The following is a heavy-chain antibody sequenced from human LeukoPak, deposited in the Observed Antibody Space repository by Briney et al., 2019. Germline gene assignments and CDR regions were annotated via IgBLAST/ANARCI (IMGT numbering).Heavy chain of an antibody. CDR1: GFTFSTYS. Sequence: GGSLRLSCAASGFTFSTYSMHWVRQAPGKGLEWVSSIRSGSTYINYADTVKGRFTISRDDSKKSLYLQMNSLRAEDTAVYYCARDGIFDYWGQGTLVTVSS. CDR3: ARDGIFDY. CDR2: IRSGSTYI. V-gene: IGHV3-21*01. J-gene: IGHJ4*02.